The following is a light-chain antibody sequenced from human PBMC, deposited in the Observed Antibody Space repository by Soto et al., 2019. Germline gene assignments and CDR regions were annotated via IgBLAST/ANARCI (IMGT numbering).Light chain of an antibody. CDR2: AAS. V-gene: IGKV1-17*01. J-gene: IGKJ4*01. CDR1: QDIRNE. Sequence: DTQMTQSPSYLSASVGDRVTITCRASQDIRNELGWYQHKPGTAPKRLIYAASSLQSGVPSRFSGSGSGTEFTLTISSLQPDDFATYYCLQHNSYPITFGGGTKVEIK. CDR3: LQHNSYPIT.